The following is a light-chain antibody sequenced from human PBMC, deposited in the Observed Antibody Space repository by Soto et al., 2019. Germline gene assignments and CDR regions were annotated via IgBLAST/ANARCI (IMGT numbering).Light chain of an antibody. CDR2: GAS. CDR3: QQYNNWPPYT. Sequence: EIVMTQSPATLSVSPGERATLSCRASQSVSSNLAWYQRKPGQAPRLLIYGASTRATGIRARFSGSGSGTEFTLTISSLQSEDFALYYCQQYNNWPPYTFGQGTKLEIK. V-gene: IGKV3-15*01. CDR1: QSVSSN. J-gene: IGKJ2*01.